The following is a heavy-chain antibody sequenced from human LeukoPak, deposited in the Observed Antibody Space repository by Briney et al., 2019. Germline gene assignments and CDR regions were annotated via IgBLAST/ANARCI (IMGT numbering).Heavy chain of an antibody. J-gene: IGHJ4*02. CDR1: GGSISSYY. CDR3: ASGGSGGNYHFDY. CDR2: IYYSGST. D-gene: IGHD3-10*01. V-gene: IGHV4-59*01. Sequence: SETLSLTCTVSGGSISSYYWSWIRQPPGKGLEWIGYIYYSGSTNYNPSLKSRVTISVDTSKNQFSLKLSSVTAADTAVYYCASGGSGGNYHFDYWGQGTLVTVSS.